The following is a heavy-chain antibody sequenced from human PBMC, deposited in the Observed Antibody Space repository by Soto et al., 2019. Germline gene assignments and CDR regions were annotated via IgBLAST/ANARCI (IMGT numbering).Heavy chain of an antibody. CDR2: ISGSGGST. J-gene: IGHJ4*02. Sequence: PGGSLRLSCAASGFTFSSYAMSWVRQAPGKGLEWVSAISGSGGSTYYADSVKGRFTISRDNSKNTLYLQMNSLRAEDTAVYYCANYSSPGFSGWSLVGDYWGQGTLVTVSP. CDR3: ANYSSPGFSGWSLVGDY. V-gene: IGHV3-23*01. CDR1: GFTFSSYA. D-gene: IGHD6-19*01.